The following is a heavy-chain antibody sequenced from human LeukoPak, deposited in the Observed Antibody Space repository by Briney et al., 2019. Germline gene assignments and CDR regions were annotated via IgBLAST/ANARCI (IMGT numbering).Heavy chain of an antibody. CDR2: IYYSGST. CDR3: VRQSEVGATDP. D-gene: IGHD1-26*01. V-gene: IGHV4-39*01. Sequence: SETLSLTCTVSVGSLSSGSYYGGWIRQPPGKGLEWIGSIYYSGSTYYNPSLKSRVTISLDTSKNQFSLTLSSVTAADTAVYYCVRQSEVGATDPWGQGTLVTVSS. J-gene: IGHJ5*02. CDR1: VGSLSSGSYY.